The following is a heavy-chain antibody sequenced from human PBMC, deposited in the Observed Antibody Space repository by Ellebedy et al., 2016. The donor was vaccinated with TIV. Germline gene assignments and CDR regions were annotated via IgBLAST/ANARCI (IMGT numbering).Heavy chain of an antibody. J-gene: IGHJ5*02. CDR3: ARGRLGYYYGPQSYFPT. Sequence: SETLSLXCAVYGGSFSDYYWSWIRPPPGKGLEWIGEIDHSGSTNYNSSLESRVTISVDTSKNQFSLKLNSVTAADTAVYYCARGRLGYYYGPQSYFPTWGQGTLVTVSS. D-gene: IGHD3-10*01. V-gene: IGHV4-34*01. CDR2: IDHSGST. CDR1: GGSFSDYY.